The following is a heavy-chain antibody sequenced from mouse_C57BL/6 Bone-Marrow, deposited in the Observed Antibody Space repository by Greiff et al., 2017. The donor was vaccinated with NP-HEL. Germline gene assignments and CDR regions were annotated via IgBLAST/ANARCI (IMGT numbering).Heavy chain of an antibody. J-gene: IGHJ3*01. CDR1: GFTFSSYG. D-gene: IGHD3-3*01. V-gene: IGHV5-6*01. CDR2: ISSGGSYT. CDR3: ARTDGQAWFDY. Sequence: EVQRVESGGDLVKPGGSLKLSCAASGFTFSSYGMSWVRQTPDKRLELVATISSGGSYTYYPDSVKGRVTISRDNAKNTLYLHMSSSKADDTAMYYCARTDGQAWFDYWGQGTGATVSA.